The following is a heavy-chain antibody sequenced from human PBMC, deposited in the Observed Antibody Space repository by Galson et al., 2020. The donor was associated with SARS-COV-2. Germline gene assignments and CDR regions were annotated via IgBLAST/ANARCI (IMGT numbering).Heavy chain of an antibody. Sequence: SETLSLTCTVSGYSVSTTNYWGWVRQPPGRGLEWIGSVYPSGTTYYNPSLKSRVTISVDTSKNQFSLRLDSVTAADTALYYCARQGVNMIVLVPVPGWYFDLWCRGTLVTVSS. D-gene: IGHD2-8*01. CDR3: ARQGVNMIVLVPVPGWYFDL. J-gene: IGHJ2*01. CDR2: VYPSGTT. CDR1: GYSVSTTNY. V-gene: IGHV4-38-2*02.